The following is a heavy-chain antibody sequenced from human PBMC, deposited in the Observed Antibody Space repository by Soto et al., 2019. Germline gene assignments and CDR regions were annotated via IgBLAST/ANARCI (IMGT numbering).Heavy chain of an antibody. D-gene: IGHD3-3*01. CDR2: IYYSGST. Sequence: SETLSLTCTVSGGSISSYYWSWIRQPPGKGLEWIGYIYYSGSTNYNPSLKSRVTISVDTSKNQFSLKLSSVTAADTAVYYCARGTPSSYYDFWSGYIAHIAYLGQGTLVTVSS. CDR3: ARGTPSSYYDFWSGYIAHIAY. V-gene: IGHV4-59*12. CDR1: GGSISSYY. J-gene: IGHJ4*02.